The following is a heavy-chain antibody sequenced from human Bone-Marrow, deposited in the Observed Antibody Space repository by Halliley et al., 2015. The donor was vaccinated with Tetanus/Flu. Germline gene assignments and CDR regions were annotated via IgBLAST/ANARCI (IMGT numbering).Heavy chain of an antibody. Sequence: LRLSCTVSGYSISSGYYWGWIRQSPGKGLEWLGSVFHTGSTYYNPSLRSRVIISVDTTKNQLSLKLCSLTAADTAVYYCARDWHDYWSGYSGSPYYYGMDVWGQGTTVTVSS. D-gene: IGHD3-3*01. V-gene: IGHV4-38-2*02. J-gene: IGHJ6*02. CDR2: VFHTGST. CDR1: GYSISSGYY. CDR3: ARDWHDYWSGYSGSPYYYGMDV.